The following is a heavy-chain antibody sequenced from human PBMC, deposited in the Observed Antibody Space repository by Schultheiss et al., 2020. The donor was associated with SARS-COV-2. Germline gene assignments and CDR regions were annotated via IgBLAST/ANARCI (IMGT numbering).Heavy chain of an antibody. CDR3: ERDGGSRITMVRGTTNYYYYGMDV. J-gene: IGHJ6*02. CDR2: IYYSGST. CDR1: GGSISSGGYY. D-gene: IGHD3-10*01. Sequence: SETLSLTCTVSGGSISSGGYYWSWVRQPPGKGLEWIGYIYYSGSTNYNPSLKSRVTISVDTSKNQFSLKLSSVTAADTAVYYCERDGGSRITMVRGTTNYYYYGMDVWGQGTTVTVSS. V-gene: IGHV4-61*08.